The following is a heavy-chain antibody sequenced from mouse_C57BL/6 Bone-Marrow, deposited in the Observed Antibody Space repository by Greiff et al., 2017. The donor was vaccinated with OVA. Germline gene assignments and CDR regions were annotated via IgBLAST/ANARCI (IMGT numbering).Heavy chain of an antibody. Sequence: EVQLQQSGAELVRPGASVKLSCTASGFNIKDDYMHWVKQRPEQGLEWIGWIDPENGDTEYASKFQGKATITADTSSNTAYLQLSSLTSEDTAVYYCTTNHGSRGDYYFDYWGQGTTLTVSS. J-gene: IGHJ2*01. CDR3: TTNHGSRGDYYFDY. V-gene: IGHV14-4*01. CDR2: IDPENGDT. CDR1: GFNIKDDY. D-gene: IGHD1-1*01.